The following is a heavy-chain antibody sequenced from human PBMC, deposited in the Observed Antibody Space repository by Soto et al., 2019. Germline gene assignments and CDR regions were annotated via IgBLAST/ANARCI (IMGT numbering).Heavy chain of an antibody. D-gene: IGHD6-13*01. V-gene: IGHV3-30-3*01. J-gene: IGHJ6*03. Sequence: QVQLVESGGGVVQPGRSLRLSCAASGFTFSSYAMHWVRQAPGKGLEWVAVISYDGSNKYYADSVKGRFTISRDNSKNTLYLQMNSLRAEDTAVYYCARDLYAYSSSEIDCLPMDVWGKGTTVTVSS. CDR3: ARDLYAYSSSEIDCLPMDV. CDR2: ISYDGSNK. CDR1: GFTFSSYA.